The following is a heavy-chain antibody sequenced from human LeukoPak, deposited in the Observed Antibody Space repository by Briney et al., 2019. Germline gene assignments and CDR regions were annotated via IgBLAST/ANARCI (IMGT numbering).Heavy chain of an antibody. CDR1: GFTVSSNY. CDR3: ARWGSVGYSGYDLFDS. D-gene: IGHD5-12*01. Sequence: PGGSLRLSCAASGFTVSSNYMNWVRQAPGKALEWVSVIYGGGNTDYADSVKGRFTISRDNSKNTLYLQMNSLRVEDTAVYYCARWGSVGYSGYDLFDSWGQGTLVTVSS. CDR2: IYGGGNT. J-gene: IGHJ4*02. V-gene: IGHV3-66*01.